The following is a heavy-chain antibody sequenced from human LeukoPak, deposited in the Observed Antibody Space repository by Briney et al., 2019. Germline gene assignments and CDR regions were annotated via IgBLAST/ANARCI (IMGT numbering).Heavy chain of an antibody. V-gene: IGHV4-59*08. CDR1: GGSISSYY. J-gene: IGHJ4*02. CDR3: ARHYGSGSYYIDY. Sequence: SETLCLTCTVSGGSISSYYWSWIRQPPGKGLEWIGYIYYSGSTNYNPSLKSRVTISVDTSKNQFSLKLSSVTAADTAVYYCARHYGSGSYYIDYWGQGTLVTVSS. CDR2: IYYSGST. D-gene: IGHD3-10*01.